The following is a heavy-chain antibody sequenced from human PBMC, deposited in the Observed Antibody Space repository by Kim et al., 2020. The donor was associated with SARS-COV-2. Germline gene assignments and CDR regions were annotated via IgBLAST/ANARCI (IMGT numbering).Heavy chain of an antibody. D-gene: IGHD3-9*01. CDR3: ARDYRDYDILTGYYVWFDP. Sequence: SRVTIAVDTSKNQFSLKLSAVTAADTAVYYCARDYRDYDILTGYYVWFDPWGQGTLVTVSS. V-gene: IGHV4-39*07. J-gene: IGHJ5*02.